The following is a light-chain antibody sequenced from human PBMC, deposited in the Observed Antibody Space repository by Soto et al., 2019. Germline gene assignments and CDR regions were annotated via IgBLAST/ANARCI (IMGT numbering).Light chain of an antibody. Sequence: QSALTQPRSVSGSPGQSVTISCTGTSSDVGGYDYVSWYQQHPGKAPKLMIYDVNKRPSGVPDRFSGSKSGNTASLTISGLQADDESDYYCCSYAGSYSWVFGGGTKLPVL. CDR1: SSDVGGYDY. V-gene: IGLV2-11*01. CDR2: DVN. J-gene: IGLJ2*01. CDR3: CSYAGSYSWV.